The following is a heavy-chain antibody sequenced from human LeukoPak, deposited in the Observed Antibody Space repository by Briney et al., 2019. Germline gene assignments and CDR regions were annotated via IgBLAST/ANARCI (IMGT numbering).Heavy chain of an antibody. J-gene: IGHJ4*02. Sequence: GGSLRLSCAASGFTFSNAWMSWVRQAPGKGLEWVGRIKSRTDGGTTDYAAPVKGRFTISRDDSKNTLYLQMNSLKTEDTAVYYCTTSPHIIRYLENWGQGTLVTVSS. V-gene: IGHV3-15*01. D-gene: IGHD3-9*01. CDR2: IKSRTDGGTT. CDR3: TTSPHIIRYLEN. CDR1: GFTFSNAW.